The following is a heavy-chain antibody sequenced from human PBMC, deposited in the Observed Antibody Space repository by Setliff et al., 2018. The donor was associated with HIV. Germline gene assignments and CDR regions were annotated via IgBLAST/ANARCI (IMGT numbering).Heavy chain of an antibody. J-gene: IGHJ6*03. CDR3: ARSLWREVGCYMDV. CDR2: INPNSGGT. D-gene: IGHD3-3*01. CDR1: GYTFTGYF. V-gene: IGHV1-2*02. Sequence: ASVKVSCKASGYTFTGYFIHWVRQAPGQGLEWMGWINPNSGGTNYAQKFQGRVTMTRDTSISTAYMELSSLRSEDTAVYYCARSLWREVGCYMDVWGKGTTVTVSS.